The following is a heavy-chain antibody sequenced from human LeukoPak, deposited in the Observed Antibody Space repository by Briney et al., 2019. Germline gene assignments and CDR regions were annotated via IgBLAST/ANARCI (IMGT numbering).Heavy chain of an antibody. CDR3: ARDFGLRCSGGTCYSVYYYGMDV. V-gene: IGHV3-7*03. Sequence: GGSLRLSCSASGFSFSNYAMYWVRQAPGKGLEWVANIKQGGSEKYYVDSVKGRFTISRNNAKNSLYLQMNSLRAEDTAVYYCARDFGLRCSGGTCYSVYYYGMDVWGKGTTVTVSS. D-gene: IGHD2-15*01. CDR2: IKQGGSEK. J-gene: IGHJ6*04. CDR1: GFSFSNYA.